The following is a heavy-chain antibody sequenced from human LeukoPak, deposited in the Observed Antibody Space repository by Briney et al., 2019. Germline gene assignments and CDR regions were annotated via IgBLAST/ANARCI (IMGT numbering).Heavy chain of an antibody. CDR2: ISYDGSNK. V-gene: IGHV3-30*03. D-gene: IGHD5-12*01. CDR1: GFPFSSYG. CDR3: ARAWDIVATIGAFDY. Sequence: PGRSLKLSCAASGFPFSSYGMHWVRQAPGKGLEWVAVISYDGSNKYYADSVKGRFTISRDNSKNTLYLQMNSLRAEDTAVYYCARAWDIVATIGAFDYWGQGTLVTASS. J-gene: IGHJ4*02.